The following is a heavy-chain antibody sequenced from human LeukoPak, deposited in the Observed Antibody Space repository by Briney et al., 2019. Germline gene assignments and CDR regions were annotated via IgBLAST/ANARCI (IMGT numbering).Heavy chain of an antibody. CDR3: AKAYYGSGSSEG. CDR1: GFTFSSYG. V-gene: IGHV3-30*18. D-gene: IGHD3-10*01. Sequence: GRSLRLSCAASGFTFSSYGMHWVRQAPGKGLEWVAVISYDGSNKYYADSVKGRFTISRDNSKNTLYLQMNSLRAEDTAVYYCAKAYYGSGSSEGWGQGTLVTVSS. J-gene: IGHJ4*02. CDR2: ISYDGSNK.